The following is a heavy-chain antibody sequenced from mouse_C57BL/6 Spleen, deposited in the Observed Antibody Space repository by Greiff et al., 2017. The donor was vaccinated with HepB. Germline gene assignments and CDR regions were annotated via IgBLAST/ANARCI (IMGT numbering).Heavy chain of an antibody. Sequence: LVESGAELVKPGASVKMSCKASGYTFTTYPIEWMKQNHGKSLEWIGNFHPYNDDTKYNEKFKGKATLTVEKSSSTVYLELSRLTSDDSAVYYCARLNYYGSSYAMDYWGQGTSVTVSS. D-gene: IGHD1-1*01. CDR1: GYTFTTYP. CDR3: ARLNYYGSSYAMDY. J-gene: IGHJ4*01. CDR2: FHPYNDDT. V-gene: IGHV1-47*01.